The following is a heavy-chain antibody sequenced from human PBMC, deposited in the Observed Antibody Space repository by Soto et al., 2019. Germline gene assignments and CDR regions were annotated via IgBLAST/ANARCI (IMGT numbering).Heavy chain of an antibody. CDR1: GGSISSSNG. D-gene: IGHD6-19*01. CDR2: IYHSGST. CDR3: ARDFNSGWVVFFDY. Sequence: AETLSLTCAVSGGSISSSNGWSWVRQPPGKGLEWIGEIYHSGSTNYNPSLKSRVTISVDKSKNQFSLKLSSVTAADTAVYYCARDFNSGWVVFFDYWGQGTLVTVS. J-gene: IGHJ4*02. V-gene: IGHV4-4*02.